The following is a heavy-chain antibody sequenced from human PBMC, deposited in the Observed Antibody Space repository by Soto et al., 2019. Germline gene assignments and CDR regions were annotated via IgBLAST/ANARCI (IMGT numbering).Heavy chain of an antibody. V-gene: IGHV5-51*01. Sequence: PGESLKISCETSGFTFTNYWIVRVRQVPGKGLEWMGLIYPADSDTRYNPSFQGQVTISADTSTNTAFLHWSSLSASDSATYFCARTGRSGLRWLDFFDPWGQGTLVTVSS. CDR3: ARTGRSGLRWLDFFDP. CDR2: IYPADSDT. D-gene: IGHD4-17*01. CDR1: GFTFTNYW. J-gene: IGHJ5*02.